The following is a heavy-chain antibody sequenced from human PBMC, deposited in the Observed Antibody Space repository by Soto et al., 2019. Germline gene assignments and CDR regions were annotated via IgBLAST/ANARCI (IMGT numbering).Heavy chain of an antibody. CDR3: ARGGAAGREEAIDI. J-gene: IGHJ3*02. V-gene: IGHV3-74*01. CDR1: GFTFRNQW. D-gene: IGHD3-10*01. CDR2: INGDGTRA. Sequence: EVQLEESGGGSVQLGESLRVSCVDSGFTFRNQWMQWVRQVPGKGLVWVCRINGDGTRASYAYFVKGRFTIFRDNAENVLFLQLKRLRVGDTSVCHCARGGAAGREEAIDIWGPGTTVAVSS.